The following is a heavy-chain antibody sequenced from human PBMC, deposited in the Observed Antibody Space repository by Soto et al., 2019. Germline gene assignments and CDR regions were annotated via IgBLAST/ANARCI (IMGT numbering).Heavy chain of an antibody. V-gene: IGHV1-69*12. J-gene: IGHJ6*02. CDR3: ARDKDRLQLGGNYYYIIDV. D-gene: IGHD5-12*01. CDR2: IMPIFRTP. CDR1: GDTFSSYA. Sequence: QVQLVQSGAEVMKPGSSVKVSCKASGDTFSSYAFSWVRQAPGQGLEWMGGIMPIFRTPDYAQKFQGRVTTTADESTSTAYMELSSVRSEDTAVYYCARDKDRLQLGGNYYYIIDVWAQATTVTVSS.